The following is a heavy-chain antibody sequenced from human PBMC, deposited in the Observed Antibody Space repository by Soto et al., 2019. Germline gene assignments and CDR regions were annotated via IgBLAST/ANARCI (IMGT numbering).Heavy chain of an antibody. CDR1: GFTVSSNY. CDR2: IYSGGST. J-gene: IGHJ3*02. CDR3: ARDRGVVWRNAFDI. Sequence: GGSLRLSCAASGFTVSSNYMSWVRQAPGKGLEWVSVIYSGGSTYYADSVKGRFTISRHNSKNTLYLQMNSLRAEDTAVYYCARDRGVVWRNAFDIWGQGTMVTVSS. D-gene: IGHD3-16*01. V-gene: IGHV3-53*04.